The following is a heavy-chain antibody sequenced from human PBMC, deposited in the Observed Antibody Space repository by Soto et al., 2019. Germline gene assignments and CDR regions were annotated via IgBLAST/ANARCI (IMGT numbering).Heavy chain of an antibody. V-gene: IGHV1-18*01. CDR1: GYTFTSYG. Sequence: ASVKVSCKASGYTFTSYGISWVRQAPGQGLEWMGWISAYNGNTNYAQKLQGRVTMTTDTSTSTAYMELRSLRSDDTAVYYCARAPIVVVTGTTPGPLDYWGQGTLVTVSS. D-gene: IGHD2-21*02. CDR2: ISAYNGNT. CDR3: ARAPIVVVTGTTPGPLDY. J-gene: IGHJ4*02.